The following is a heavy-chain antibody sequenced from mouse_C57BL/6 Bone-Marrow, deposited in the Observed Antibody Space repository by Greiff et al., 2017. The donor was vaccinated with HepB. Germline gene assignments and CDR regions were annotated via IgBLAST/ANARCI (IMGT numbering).Heavy chain of an antibody. CDR1: GFTFSSYA. D-gene: IGHD2-3*01. J-gene: IGHJ4*01. CDR3: ARDEDGPLYYAMDY. CDR2: ISDGGSYT. V-gene: IGHV5-4*01. Sequence: EVQGVESGGGLVKPGGSLKLSCAASGFTFSSYAMSWVRQTPEKRLEWVATISDGGSYTYYPDNVKGRFTISRDNAKNNLYLQMSHLKSEDTAMYYCARDEDGPLYYAMDYWGQGTSVTVSS.